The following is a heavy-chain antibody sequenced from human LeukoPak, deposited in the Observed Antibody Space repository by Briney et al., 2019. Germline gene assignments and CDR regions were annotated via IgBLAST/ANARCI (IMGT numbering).Heavy chain of an antibody. Sequence: SETLSLTCTVSGGSMSSSSYYWGWIRQPPGKGLEWIGSIYYSGSTYYNPSLKSRVTISVDTSKNQFSLKLSSVTAADTAVYYCARTTLYYYGSGTTGGFDYWGQGTLVTVSS. CDR1: GGSMSSSSYY. CDR2: IYYSGST. CDR3: ARTTLYYYGSGTTGGFDY. J-gene: IGHJ4*02. D-gene: IGHD3-10*01. V-gene: IGHV4-39*01.